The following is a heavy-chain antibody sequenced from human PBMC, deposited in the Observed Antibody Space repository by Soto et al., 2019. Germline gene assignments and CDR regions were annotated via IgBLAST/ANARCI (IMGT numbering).Heavy chain of an antibody. CDR3: AKDELVGGGDCFAFDY. D-gene: IGHD2-21*02. CDR1: GFTFSSYD. V-gene: IGHV3-23*01. Sequence: EVQLLESGGGLVQPGGSLRLSCAASGFTFSSYDMSWVRRAPGKGLEWVSGISGSAYITYYADAVRGRFTISRDNSKNTLYPQMNSLRAEDTAAYYCAKDELVGGGDCFAFDYWAQGSLVTVSS. CDR2: ISGSAYIT. J-gene: IGHJ4*02.